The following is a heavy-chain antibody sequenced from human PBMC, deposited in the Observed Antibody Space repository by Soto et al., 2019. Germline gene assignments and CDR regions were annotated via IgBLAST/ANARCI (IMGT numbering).Heavy chain of an antibody. CDR2: ISSSGSTI. D-gene: IGHD4-17*01. CDR1: GFTFSDYY. V-gene: IGHV3-11*01. Sequence: GGSLRLSCAASGFTFSDYYMSWIRQAPGKGLEWVSYISSSGSTIYYADSVKGRFTISRDNAKNSLYLQMNSLRAEDTAVYYCARDQNGYGDYGQTDAFDIWGQGTMVTVSS. CDR3: ARDQNGYGDYGQTDAFDI. J-gene: IGHJ3*02.